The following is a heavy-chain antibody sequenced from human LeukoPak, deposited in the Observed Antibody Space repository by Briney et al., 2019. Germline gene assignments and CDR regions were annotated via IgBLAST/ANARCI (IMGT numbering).Heavy chain of an antibody. V-gene: IGHV5-51*01. CDR3: ARHGGYGGNQKVHFDY. CDR1: GYSFTSYY. D-gene: IGHD4-23*01. J-gene: IGHJ4*02. Sequence: GESLKISCEGSGYSFTSYYIGWVRQMPGKGLEWMGIIYPGDSDTRYSPSFQGQVTISADKSISTAYLQWSSLKASDTAMYYCARHGGYGGNQKVHFDYWGQGTLVTVSS. CDR2: IYPGDSDT.